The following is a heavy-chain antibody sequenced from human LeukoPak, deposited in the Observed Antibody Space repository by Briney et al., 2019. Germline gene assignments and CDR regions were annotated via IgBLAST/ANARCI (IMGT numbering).Heavy chain of an antibody. D-gene: IGHD2-21*02. J-gene: IGHJ6*03. Sequence: GASVKVSCKASGYTFTSYAMHWVRQAPGQRLEGMGWINAGNGNTKYSQEFQGRATITRDTSASTAYMELSSLRSEDTAVYYCATLGDHTYYYYYMDVWGKGTTVTISS. CDR1: GYTFTSYA. CDR2: INAGNGNT. V-gene: IGHV1-3*03. CDR3: ATLGDHTYYYYYMDV.